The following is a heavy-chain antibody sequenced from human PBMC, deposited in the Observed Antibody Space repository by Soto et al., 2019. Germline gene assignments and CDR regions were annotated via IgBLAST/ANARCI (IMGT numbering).Heavy chain of an antibody. J-gene: IGHJ4*02. CDR1: GYTFTSHG. CDR3: ARDISYGSGTSYGY. CDR2: ISSLTGGT. D-gene: IGHD3-10*01. V-gene: IGHV1-18*01. Sequence: QVQLVQSGAEVKKPGASVKVSCKASGYTFTSHGISWVRQAPGQGLEWMGWISSLTGGTNYAQNLQGRVTMTTDTSTSTAYMELRSLTSDDTAVYYCARDISYGSGTSYGYWGQGTLVTVSS.